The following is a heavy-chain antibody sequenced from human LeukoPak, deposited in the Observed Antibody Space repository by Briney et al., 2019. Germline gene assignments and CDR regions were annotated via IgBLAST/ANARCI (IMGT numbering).Heavy chain of an antibody. D-gene: IGHD3-10*01. CDR1: GFTFSRYW. Sequence: PGGSLRLSCAASGFTFSRYWMSWVRQAPGKGLEWVANIKQDGSEKYYVDSVKGRFTISRDNAKNSLYLQMNSLRAEDTAVYYCARDYYYGSGSHYNEGYYFDYWGQGTLVTVSS. CDR2: IKQDGSEK. J-gene: IGHJ4*02. V-gene: IGHV3-7*01. CDR3: ARDYYYGSGSHYNEGYYFDY.